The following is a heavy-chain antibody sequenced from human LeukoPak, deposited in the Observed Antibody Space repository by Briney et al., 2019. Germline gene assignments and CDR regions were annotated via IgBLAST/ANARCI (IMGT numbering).Heavy chain of an antibody. D-gene: IGHD5-18*01. J-gene: IGHJ4*02. V-gene: IGHV1-18*04. CDR2: ISAYNGNT. CDR1: GYTFTSYY. CDR3: ATLDTTMAQFDY. Sequence: ASMKVSCKASGYTFTSYYMHWVRQAPGQGLEWMGWISAYNGNTNYAQKLQGRVTMTTDTSTSTAYMELRSLRSDDTAVYYCATLDTTMAQFDYWGQGTLVTVSS.